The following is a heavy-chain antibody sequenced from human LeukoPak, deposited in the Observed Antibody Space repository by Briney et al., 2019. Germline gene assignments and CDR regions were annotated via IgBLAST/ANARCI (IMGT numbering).Heavy chain of an antibody. Sequence: PGGSLRLSCAASGFTFSDYYMSWIRQAPGKGLEWVSYISSSGSTIYYADSVKGRFTISRDNAKNSLYLQMNSLRAEDTAVYYCARDNYATVTTHFDYWGQGTLVTVSS. CDR3: ARDNYATVTTHFDY. CDR2: ISSSGSTI. V-gene: IGHV3-11*04. D-gene: IGHD4-17*01. J-gene: IGHJ4*02. CDR1: GFTFSDYY.